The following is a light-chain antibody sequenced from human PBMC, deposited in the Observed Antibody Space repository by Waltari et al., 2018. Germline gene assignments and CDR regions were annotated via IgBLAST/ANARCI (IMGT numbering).Light chain of an antibody. CDR1: NRDVGAYHF. CDR3: CSYGGSYNWV. CDR2: NVI. J-gene: IGLJ3*02. V-gene: IGLV2-11*01. Sequence: QSALTQPRSVSGTPGQSVTISCTGTNRDVGAYHFFSWYQQPPGKAPKLIIYNVIERPSGVPDRFSGSKSGTTGSLTISGLQPEDEADYYCCSYGGSYNWVFGGGTKVTVL.